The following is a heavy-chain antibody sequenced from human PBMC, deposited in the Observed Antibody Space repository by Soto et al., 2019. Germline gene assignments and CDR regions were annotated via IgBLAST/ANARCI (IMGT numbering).Heavy chain of an antibody. Sequence: QVQLVESGGGVVQPGRSLRLSCAASGFTFSSYAMHWVRQAPGKGLEWVAVISYDGSNKYYADSVKGLFTISRDNSKNTLYLQMNSLRAEDTAVYYCARVPSPSGRAHFDYWGQGTLVTVSS. V-gene: IGHV3-30-3*01. CDR3: ARVPSPSGRAHFDY. J-gene: IGHJ4*02. CDR1: GFTFSSYA. D-gene: IGHD2-15*01. CDR2: ISYDGSNK.